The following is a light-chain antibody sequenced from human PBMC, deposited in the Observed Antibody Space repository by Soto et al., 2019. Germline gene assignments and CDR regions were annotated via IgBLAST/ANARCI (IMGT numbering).Light chain of an antibody. V-gene: IGLV1-44*01. CDR1: SSNIGSNT. CDR2: SNN. Sequence: QSVLTQPPSASGTPGQRVTISCSGSSSNIGSNTVTWYLQLPGTAPKLLIHSNNQRPSGVPDRFSGSKSGNTASLTVSGLQTEDEAVYFCTSYAGTKNYVVFGGGTKVTVL. J-gene: IGLJ2*01. CDR3: TSYAGTKNYVV.